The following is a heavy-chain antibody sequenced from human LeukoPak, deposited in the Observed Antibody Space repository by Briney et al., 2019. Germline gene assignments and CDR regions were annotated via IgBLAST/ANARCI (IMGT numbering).Heavy chain of an antibody. D-gene: IGHD6-13*01. CDR2: IYTSGNT. V-gene: IGHV4-4*07. CDR1: GYSISSSYY. Sequence: SETLSLTCTVSGYSISSSYYWSWVRQPAGKGLEWIGRIYTSGNTNYNPSLKGRVTMSVDTSKNQFSLNLSSVTAADTAVYYCVRGRGSSWYYFDYWGQGTLVTVSS. CDR3: VRGRGSSWYYFDY. J-gene: IGHJ4*02.